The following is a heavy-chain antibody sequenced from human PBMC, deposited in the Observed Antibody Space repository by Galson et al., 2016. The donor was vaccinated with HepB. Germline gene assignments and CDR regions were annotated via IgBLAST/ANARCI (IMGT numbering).Heavy chain of an antibody. CDR1: GNNFTTYW. CDR2: IYPGDSDT. D-gene: IGHD2-15*01. Sequence: QSGAEVTKPGESLKISCKGSGNNFTTYWIGWVRQMPGKGLEWMGNIYPGDSDTRYSPSFQGQVTISADKSIRTAYLQWSSLKASDTAMYYCARQFHSGDDDAFDIWGQGTMVTVSS. V-gene: IGHV5-51*01. CDR3: ARQFHSGDDDAFDI. J-gene: IGHJ3*02.